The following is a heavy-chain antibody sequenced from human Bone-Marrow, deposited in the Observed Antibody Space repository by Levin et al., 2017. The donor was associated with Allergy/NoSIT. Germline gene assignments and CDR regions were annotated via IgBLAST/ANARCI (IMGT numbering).Heavy chain of an antibody. CDR2: LYYSGGT. CDR1: GGSISSSSYY. CDR3: ARQTNWGIN. J-gene: IGHJ4*02. V-gene: IGHV4-39*01. D-gene: IGHD7-27*01. Sequence: SETLSLTCTVSGGSISSSSYYWGWIRQPPGKGLEWIGSLYYSGGTYYNPSLKSRVTISVDTSKNQFSLKLSSVTAADTAVYYCARQTNWGINWGQGTLVTVSS.